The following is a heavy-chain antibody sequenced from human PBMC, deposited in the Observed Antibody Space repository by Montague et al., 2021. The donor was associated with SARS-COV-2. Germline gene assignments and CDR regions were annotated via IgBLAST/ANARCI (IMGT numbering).Heavy chain of an antibody. J-gene: IGHJ5*02. Sequence: SETLSLTCAVYGGSFSGYYWSWIRQSPGKGLEWIGEINHSGSTNHNPSLQSRVTISVDKSKNQFSLTLTFLTAADTAVYYCARGADYDFWSGFLRSRWFGPWGQGTPVIVSS. D-gene: IGHD3-3*01. CDR2: INHSGST. CDR3: ARGADYDFWSGFLRSRWFGP. V-gene: IGHV4-34*01. CDR1: GGSFSGYY.